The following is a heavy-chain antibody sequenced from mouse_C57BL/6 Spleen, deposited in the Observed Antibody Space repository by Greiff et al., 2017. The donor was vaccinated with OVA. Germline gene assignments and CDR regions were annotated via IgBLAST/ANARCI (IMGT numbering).Heavy chain of an antibody. CDR1: GFTFSSYA. V-gene: IGHV5-9-1*02. Sequence: EVMLVESGEGLVKPGGSLKLSCAASGFTFSSYAMSWVRQTPEKRLEWVAYISSGGDYIYYADTVKGRFTISRDNARNTLYLQMSSLKSEDTAMYYCTREGTGLYYFDYWGQGTTLTVSS. J-gene: IGHJ2*01. CDR3: TREGTGLYYFDY. D-gene: IGHD3-3*01. CDR2: ISSGGDYI.